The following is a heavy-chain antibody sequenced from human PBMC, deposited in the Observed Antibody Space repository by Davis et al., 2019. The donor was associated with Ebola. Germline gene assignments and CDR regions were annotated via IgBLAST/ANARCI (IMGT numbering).Heavy chain of an antibody. CDR1: GFTFSRYG. CDR2: ISYDGSNK. V-gene: IGHV3-30*03. D-gene: IGHD2-15*01. J-gene: IGHJ4*02. CDR3: AIPDCSGANCYSVYIKN. Sequence: GGSLRLSCAASGFTFSRYGMHWVRQAPGKGLEWVAVISYDGSNKYYADSVKGRFTISRDNSKNTLYLQMNSLRAEDTAVYYCAIPDCSGANCYSVYIKNWGQGTLVTVSS.